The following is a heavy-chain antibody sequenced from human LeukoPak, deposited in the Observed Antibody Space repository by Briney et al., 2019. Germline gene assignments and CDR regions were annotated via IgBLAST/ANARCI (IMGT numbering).Heavy chain of an antibody. Sequence: SETLSLTCAASGDSIRSSSYYWGWIRQPPGKGLEWIGSIYYSGSTYYNLSLKNRATISIDPSKNQFSLKLTSVTAADTAVLYCASTRRNGTYLEAFDIWGQGTMVTISS. CDR1: GDSIRSSSYY. D-gene: IGHD1-26*01. V-gene: IGHV4-39*01. J-gene: IGHJ3*02. CDR3: ASTRRNGTYLEAFDI. CDR2: IYYSGST.